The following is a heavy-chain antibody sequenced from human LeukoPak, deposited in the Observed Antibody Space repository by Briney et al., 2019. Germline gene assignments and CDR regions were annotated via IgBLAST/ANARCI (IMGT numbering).Heavy chain of an antibody. D-gene: IGHD3-22*01. CDR2: TIPIFGIA. V-gene: IGHV1-69*04. J-gene: IGHJ4*02. CDR3: AREAVDSSGSESDY. Sequence: GASVKVSCKASGGTFSSYAISWVRQAPGQGLEWMGRTIPIFGIANYAQKFQGRVTITADKSTSTAYMELSSLRSEDTAVYYCAREAVDSSGSESDYWGQGTLVTVSS. CDR1: GGTFSSYA.